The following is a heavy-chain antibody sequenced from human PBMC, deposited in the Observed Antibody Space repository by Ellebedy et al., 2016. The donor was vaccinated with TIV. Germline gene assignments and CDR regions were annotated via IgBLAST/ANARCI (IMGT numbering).Heavy chain of an antibody. CDR1: GFTFSPYA. D-gene: IGHD5-18*01. V-gene: IGHV3-23*01. J-gene: IGHJ4*02. Sequence: PGGSLRLSCAASGFTFSPYAMAWVRQAPGKGLAWVSGIVGSGSQKYADSVKGRFTISRDNSKRTVDLQMNSLRAEDTAIYFCAKDRTSGDGYWVFDNWGQGTLVSVSS. CDR3: AKDRTSGDGYWVFDN. CDR2: IVGSGS.